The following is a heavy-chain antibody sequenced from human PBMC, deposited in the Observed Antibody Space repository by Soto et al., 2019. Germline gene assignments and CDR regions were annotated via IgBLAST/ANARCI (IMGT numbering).Heavy chain of an antibody. D-gene: IGHD4-17*01. CDR1: GGSISSGGYY. CDR2: IYYSGST. V-gene: IGHV4-31*01. J-gene: IGHJ4*02. Sequence: QVQLQESGPGLVKPSQTLSLTCTVSGGSISSGGYYWSWIRQHPGKGLEWIGYIYYSGSTYYNPSLRSLVTLAVDTSKNQFSLKLSSVTAADTAVYYCAHYGDVLYVDYWGQGTLVTVSS. CDR3: AHYGDVLYVDY.